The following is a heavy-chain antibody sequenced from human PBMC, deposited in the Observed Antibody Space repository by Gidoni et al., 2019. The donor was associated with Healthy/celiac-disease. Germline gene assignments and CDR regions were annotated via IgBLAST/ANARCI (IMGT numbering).Heavy chain of an antibody. Sequence: EVQLVESGGGLVQPGGSLRLSCAASGFTFSSYCMNWVRQAPGKGLEWVSYISSSSSTIYYADSVKGRFTISRDNAKNSLYLQMNSLRAEDTAVYYCARRGDFWSGYYDYYYYGMDVWGQGTTVTVSS. CDR2: ISSSSSTI. CDR3: ARRGDFWSGYYDYYYYGMDV. V-gene: IGHV3-48*01. J-gene: IGHJ6*02. CDR1: GFTFSSYC. D-gene: IGHD3-3*01.